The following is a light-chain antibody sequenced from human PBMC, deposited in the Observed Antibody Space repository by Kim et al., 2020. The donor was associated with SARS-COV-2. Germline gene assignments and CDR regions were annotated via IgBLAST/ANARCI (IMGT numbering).Light chain of an antibody. V-gene: IGLV7-46*01. CDR2: DTS. J-gene: IGLJ3*02. CDR3: LLSYSGARV. Sequence: PGGTVTLPCGSSTGAVTSGHYPYWFQQKPGQASRTLIYDTSNKHSWTPARFSGSLLGGKAALTLSGAQPEDEAEYYCLLSYSGARVFGGGTQLTVL. CDR1: TGAVTSGHY.